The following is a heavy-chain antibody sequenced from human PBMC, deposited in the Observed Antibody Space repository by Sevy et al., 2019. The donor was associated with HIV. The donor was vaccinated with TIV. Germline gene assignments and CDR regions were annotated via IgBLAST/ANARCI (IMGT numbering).Heavy chain of an antibody. CDR2: IYCGGST. CDR1: GGPISTCTNF. D-gene: IGHD3-16*01. Sequence: SETLSLTCIVSGGPISTCTNFWGWIRQPPGKGLEWIGSIYCGGSTYYNPSLKSRVAISVDTSKNQFSLKVNSVSAADTAVYYCARGLITFFDDWGQGALVTVS. J-gene: IGHJ4*02. V-gene: IGHV4-39*01. CDR3: ARGLITFFDD.